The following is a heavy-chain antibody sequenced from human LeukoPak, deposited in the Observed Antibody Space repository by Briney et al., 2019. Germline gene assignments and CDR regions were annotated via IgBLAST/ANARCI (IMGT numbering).Heavy chain of an antibody. CDR1: GFTFSSYA. CDR2: IRFDGSDK. D-gene: IGHD1-7*01. J-gene: IGHJ5*01. Sequence: PGGSLRLSCAASGFTFSSYAMSWVRQAPGKGLEWVAFIRFDGSDKYYADSVKGRFTISRDTSKSTLYLQMNSLRGEDTAVYYCAKEWNNWNYENWFDSWGQGTLVTVSS. V-gene: IGHV3-30*02. CDR3: AKEWNNWNYENWFDS.